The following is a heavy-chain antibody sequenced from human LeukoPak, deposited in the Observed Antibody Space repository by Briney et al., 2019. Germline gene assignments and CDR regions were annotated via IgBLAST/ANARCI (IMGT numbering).Heavy chain of an antibody. CDR3: ARGVGKGEVDY. V-gene: IGHV3-7*01. CDR2: IKEDETEI. Sequence: GGSLRLSCTASGFTFTNYWMSWVRQAPGKGLEWVANIKEDETEIRYLDSVKGRFTISRDNAKNSLYLQMDSLRAKDTAVYYCARGVGKGEVDYWGQGTLVTVSS. D-gene: IGHD1-26*01. CDR1: GFTFTNYW. J-gene: IGHJ4*02.